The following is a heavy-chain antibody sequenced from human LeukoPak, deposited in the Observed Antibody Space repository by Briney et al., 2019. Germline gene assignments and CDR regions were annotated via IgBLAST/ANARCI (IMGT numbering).Heavy chain of an antibody. CDR2: IKPDGSEK. D-gene: IGHD6-13*01. CDR1: GITFSGNW. J-gene: IGHJ4*02. Sequence: GGSLRLSCADSGITFSGNWMSWVRQAPGKGLEWVAHIKPDGSEKYYVDSVRGRFTISRDNAENSLYLEMNSLRAEDTAVYYCARALPSSWYYFDYWGQGTLVTVSS. V-gene: IGHV3-7*02. CDR3: ARALPSSWYYFDY.